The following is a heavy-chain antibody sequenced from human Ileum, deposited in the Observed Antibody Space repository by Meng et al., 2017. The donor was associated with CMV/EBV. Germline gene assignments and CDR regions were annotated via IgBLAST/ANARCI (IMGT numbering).Heavy chain of an antibody. V-gene: IGHV4-39*07. CDR2: IYYSGST. D-gene: IGHD4-11*01. CDR1: GGCISSSSYY. Sequence: SGGCISSSSYYRGWRRQPPGKGLEWIGSIYYSGSTYYNPSLKSRVTISVDTSKNQFSLKLSSVTAADTAVYYCAKTHDYKTKNWFDPWGQGTLVTVSS. CDR3: AKTHDYKTKNWFDP. J-gene: IGHJ5*02.